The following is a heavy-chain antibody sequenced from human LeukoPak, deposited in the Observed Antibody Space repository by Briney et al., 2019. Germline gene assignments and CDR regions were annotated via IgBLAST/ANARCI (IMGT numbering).Heavy chain of an antibody. V-gene: IGHV4-39*01. D-gene: IGHD1-26*01. CDR1: GGSISSSSYY. CDR2: IYYSGST. J-gene: IGHJ3*02. Sequence: SETLSLTCTVSGGSISSSSYYWGWIRQPPGKGLEWIGSIYYSGSTYYNPSLKSRVTISVDTSKNQFSLKLSSVTAADTAVYYCARVIVGAADIWGQGTMVTVSS. CDR3: ARVIVGAADI.